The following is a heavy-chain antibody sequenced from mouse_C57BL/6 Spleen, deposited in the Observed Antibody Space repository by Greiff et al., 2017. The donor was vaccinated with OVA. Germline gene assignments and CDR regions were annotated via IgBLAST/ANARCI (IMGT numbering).Heavy chain of an antibody. V-gene: IGHV1-59*01. D-gene: IGHD1-1*01. Sequence: VQLQQSGAELVRPGTSVKLSCKASGYTFTSYWMHWVKQRPGQGLEWIGVIDPSDSYTNYNQKFKGKATLTVDTSSSTAYMQLSSLTSEDSAVYYCYYYGSSYHFDVWGTGTTVTVSS. J-gene: IGHJ1*03. CDR2: IDPSDSYT. CDR1: GYTFTSYW. CDR3: YYYGSSYHFDV.